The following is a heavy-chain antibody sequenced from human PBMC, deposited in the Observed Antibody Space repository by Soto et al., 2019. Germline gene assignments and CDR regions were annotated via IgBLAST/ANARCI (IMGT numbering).Heavy chain of an antibody. CDR1: GYSLTSYG. CDR3: AREYCSSASCYGPDF. J-gene: IGHJ4*02. Sequence: GASVTVSCKASGYSLTSYGISWVRQAPGQGLEWMGWISGHDGNTKYTQKLQGRVTVTTDTSTSTAYMDLRSLRSDDTAVYYCAREYCSSASCYGPDFWGQGTLVTVSS. V-gene: IGHV1-18*01. CDR2: ISGHDGNT. D-gene: IGHD2-2*01.